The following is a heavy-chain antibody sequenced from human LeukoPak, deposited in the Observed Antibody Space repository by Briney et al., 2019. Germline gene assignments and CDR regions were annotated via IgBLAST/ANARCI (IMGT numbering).Heavy chain of an antibody. V-gene: IGHV4-59*01. CDR3: ARAYTSWSFDY. D-gene: IGHD2-2*02. CDR1: GVSITTYY. Sequence: PSETLSLTCTVSGVSITTYYWSWIRQPPGKGLEWIGFIYYSGNTNYNPSLKSRVTISVDTSKNQFSLNLSSVPAADTAVYYCARAYTSWSFDYWGQGTLVTVSS. J-gene: IGHJ4*02. CDR2: IYYSGNT.